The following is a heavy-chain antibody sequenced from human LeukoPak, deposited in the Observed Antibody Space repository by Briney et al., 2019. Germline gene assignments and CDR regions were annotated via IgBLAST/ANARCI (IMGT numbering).Heavy chain of an antibody. CDR1: GGSISSSSYY. V-gene: IGHV4-61*02. Sequence: KPSETLSLTCTVSGGSISSSSYYWSWIRQPAGKGLEWIGRICTSGSTNYNPSLKSRVTISVDTSKNQFSLKLSSVTAADTAVYYCARSPYCSSTSCYSRTDAFDIWGQGTMVTVSS. D-gene: IGHD2-2*02. J-gene: IGHJ3*02. CDR2: ICTSGST. CDR3: ARSPYCSSTSCYSRTDAFDI.